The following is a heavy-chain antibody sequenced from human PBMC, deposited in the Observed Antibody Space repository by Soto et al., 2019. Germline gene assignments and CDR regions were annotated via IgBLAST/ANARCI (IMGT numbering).Heavy chain of an antibody. CDR1: GFTFSSYS. J-gene: IGHJ3*02. CDR2: ISSGSTTI. V-gene: IGHV3-48*02. Sequence: GGSLRLSCAASGFTFSSYSMNWVRQAPGKGLEWVSYISSGSTTIYYADSVKGRFTISRDNAKNSLYLQMNSLRDGDTAVFYCARLVAAAGRAFDIWGQGTMVTVSS. D-gene: IGHD6-13*01. CDR3: ARLVAAAGRAFDI.